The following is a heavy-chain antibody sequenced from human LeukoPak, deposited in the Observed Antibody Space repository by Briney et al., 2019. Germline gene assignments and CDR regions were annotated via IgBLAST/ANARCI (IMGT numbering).Heavy chain of an antibody. CDR3: ARRVVAIYYFDY. D-gene: IGHD2-21*01. Sequence: EWIGSIYYSGSTYYNPSLKSRVTISVDTSKNQFSLKLSSVTAADTAVYYCARRVVAIYYFDYWGQGTLVTVSS. V-gene: IGHV4-39*01. J-gene: IGHJ4*02. CDR2: IYYSGST.